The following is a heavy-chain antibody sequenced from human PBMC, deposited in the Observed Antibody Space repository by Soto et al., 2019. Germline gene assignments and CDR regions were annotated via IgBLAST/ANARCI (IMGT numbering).Heavy chain of an antibody. CDR3: ARDFMH. CDR1: GASFNGFY. CDR2: ITYSGVA. V-gene: IGHV4-34*01. Sequence: QGQLQQWGTGLWRPSETMSLSCGLCGASFNGFYWSWIRQASGKGLEWIGEITYSGVANYNPSLTSRVTISVDTSKNHFSPRLNSVTAADTAVYFCARDFMHWGQGTLVIVSS. J-gene: IGHJ1*01.